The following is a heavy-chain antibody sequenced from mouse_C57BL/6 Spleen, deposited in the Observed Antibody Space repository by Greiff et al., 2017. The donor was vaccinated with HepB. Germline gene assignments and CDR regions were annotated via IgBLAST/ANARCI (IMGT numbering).Heavy chain of an antibody. CDR2: INPGSGGT. CDR1: GYAFTNYL. Sequence: VQLQQSGAELVRPGTSVKVSCKASGYAFTNYLIEWVKQRPGQGLEWIGVINPGSGGTNYNEKFKGKATLTADKSSSTAYMQLSSLTSEDSAVYFCARWHYDYVRYAMDYWGQRTSVTVSS. J-gene: IGHJ4*01. CDR3: ARWHYDYVRYAMDY. V-gene: IGHV1-54*01. D-gene: IGHD2-4*01.